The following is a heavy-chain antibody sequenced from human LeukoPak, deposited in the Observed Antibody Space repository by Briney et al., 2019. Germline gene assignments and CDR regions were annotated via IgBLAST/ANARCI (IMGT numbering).Heavy chain of an antibody. D-gene: IGHD5-24*01. J-gene: IGHJ4*02. V-gene: IGHV1-2*02. Sequence: ASVKVSCKASGYTFTGYYMHWVRQAPGQGIEWMGWINPNSGGTNYAQKLQGRVTMTRDTSISTAYMELSRLRSDDTAVYYCARDMTLEMATKSGHLVDYWGQGTLVTVSS. CDR3: ARDMTLEMATKSGHLVDY. CDR1: GYTFTGYY. CDR2: INPNSGGT.